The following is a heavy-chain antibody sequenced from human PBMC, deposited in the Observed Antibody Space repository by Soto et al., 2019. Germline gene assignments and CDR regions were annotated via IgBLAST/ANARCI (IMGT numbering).Heavy chain of an antibody. CDR1: GGSISSYY. V-gene: IGHV4-59*01. CDR3: ARVRAQWDYYYYMDV. D-gene: IGHD1-26*01. J-gene: IGHJ6*03. CDR2: IYYSGST. Sequence: QVQLQESGPGLVKPSETLSLTCTVSGGSISSYYWSWIRQPPGKGLEWIGYIYYSGSTKYNPSLKSRVTISVDTSKNQFSLKLSSVTAADTAVYYCARVRAQWDYYYYMDVWGKGTTVTVSS.